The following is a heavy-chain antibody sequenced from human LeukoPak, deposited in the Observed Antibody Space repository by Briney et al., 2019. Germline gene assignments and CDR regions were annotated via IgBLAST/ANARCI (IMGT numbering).Heavy chain of an antibody. CDR2: ISSSSSYI. CDR3: ARDPAAAGTN. J-gene: IGHJ4*02. D-gene: IGHD6-13*01. V-gene: IGHV3-21*01. Sequence: GGSLRLSCAASGFTFSSYSMNWVRQAPGKGLEWVSSISSSSSYIYYADSVMGRFTISRDNAKNSLYLQMNSLRAEDTAVYYCARDPAAAGTNWGQGTLVTVSS. CDR1: GFTFSSYS.